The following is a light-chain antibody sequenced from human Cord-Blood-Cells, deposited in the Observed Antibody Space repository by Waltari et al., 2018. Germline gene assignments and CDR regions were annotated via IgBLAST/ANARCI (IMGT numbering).Light chain of an antibody. CDR3: QQYVISLLT. CDR2: DAS. J-gene: IGKJ4*01. V-gene: IGKV1-33*01. CDR1: QDISNY. Sequence: DIQMTQSPSSLSASVGDRVTITCQASQDISNYLNWYQQKPGKAPKLLIYDASNLETVVPSRFSGSGSGTDFTFTISSLQPEDIATYYCQQYVISLLTFGGGTKVEIK.